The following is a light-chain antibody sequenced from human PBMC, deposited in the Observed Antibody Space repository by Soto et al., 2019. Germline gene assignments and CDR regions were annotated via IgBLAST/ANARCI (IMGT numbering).Light chain of an antibody. J-gene: IGLJ3*02. Sequence: SYVLTQPPSVSVAPGQPATITCGGDNIGTKSVHWYQQRPGQAPVVVVYDDSDRPSGISERISGSNSGNTATLTISKVEAGDEADYFCQIWDSSSHHWVFGGGTQLTVL. CDR1: NIGTKS. CDR3: QIWDSSSHHWV. CDR2: DDS. V-gene: IGLV3-21*02.